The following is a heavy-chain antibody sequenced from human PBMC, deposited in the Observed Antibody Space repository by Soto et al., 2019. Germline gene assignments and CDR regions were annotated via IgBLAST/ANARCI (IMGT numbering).Heavy chain of an antibody. CDR3: ARKTGGNFIDY. D-gene: IGHD7-27*01. J-gene: IGHJ4*02. CDR1: GYSFTSYW. CDR2: IYPADSDT. V-gene: IGHV5-51*01. Sequence: GESLKISCKGSGYSFTSYWISWVRQMPGKGLEWMGAIYPADSDTRYSPSFQGQVTISADKAISTAYLQWSSLKGTDTAMYYCARKTGGNFIDYWGQGTLVTVSS.